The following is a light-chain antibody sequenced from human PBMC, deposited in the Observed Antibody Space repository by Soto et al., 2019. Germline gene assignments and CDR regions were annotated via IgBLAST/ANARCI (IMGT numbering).Light chain of an antibody. J-gene: IGKJ3*01. CDR2: DAS. CDR1: QSVSSY. Sequence: EIVLTQSPATLSLSPGERATLTCRASQSVSSYLAWYQQKPGQAPRLLIYDASNRATGIPARFSGSGSGTDFTLTISSLEPADFAVYYCQQRSIWPFTFGPGTKVDIK. V-gene: IGKV3-11*01. CDR3: QQRSIWPFT.